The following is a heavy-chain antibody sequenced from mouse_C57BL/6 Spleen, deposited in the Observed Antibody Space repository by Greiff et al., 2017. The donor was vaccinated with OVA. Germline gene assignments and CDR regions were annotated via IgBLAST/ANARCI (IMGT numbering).Heavy chain of an antibody. Sequence: ESGPGMVKPSQSLSLTCTVTGYSITSGYDWHWIRHFPGNKLEWMGYISYSGSTNYNPSLKSRISITHDTSKNHFFLKLNSVTTEDTATYYCARESSSGYLAWFAYWGQGTLVTVSA. V-gene: IGHV3-1*01. J-gene: IGHJ3*01. CDR3: ARESSSGYLAWFAY. D-gene: IGHD3-2*02. CDR2: ISYSGST. CDR1: GYSITSGYD.